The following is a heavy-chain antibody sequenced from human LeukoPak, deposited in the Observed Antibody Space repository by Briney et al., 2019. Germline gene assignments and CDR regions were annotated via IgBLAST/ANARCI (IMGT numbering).Heavy chain of an antibody. CDR1: GFTFRDYN. CDR3: ATDRYYGSGSYYKFDY. J-gene: IGHJ4*02. Sequence: PGGSLRLSCAASGFTFRDYNMNWVRQAPGKGLEWIGEINHSGGTNYNPSLKSRVTMSVDTSKKQFSLKLRSVTAEDTAVYYCATDRYYGSGSYYKFDYWGQGTLVTVSS. CDR2: INHSGGT. V-gene: IGHV4-34*01. D-gene: IGHD3-10*01.